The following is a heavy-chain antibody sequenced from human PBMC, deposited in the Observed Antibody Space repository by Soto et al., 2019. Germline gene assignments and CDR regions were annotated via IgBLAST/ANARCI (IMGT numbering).Heavy chain of an antibody. CDR3: ARGKGSSSWYSGWFDY. CDR2: ISSSSSYI. V-gene: IGHV3-21*01. Sequence: EVQLVESGGGLVKPGGSLRLSCAASGFTFSSYSMNWVRQAPGKELEWVSSISSSSSYIYYADSVKGRFTISRDNAKNSLYLQMNSLRAEDTAVYYCARGKGSSSWYSGWFDYWGQGTLVTVSS. J-gene: IGHJ4*02. CDR1: GFTFSSYS. D-gene: IGHD6-13*01.